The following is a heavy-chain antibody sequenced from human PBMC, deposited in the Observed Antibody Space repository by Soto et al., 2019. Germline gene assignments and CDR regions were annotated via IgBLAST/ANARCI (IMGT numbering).Heavy chain of an antibody. J-gene: IGHJ4*02. CDR1: GFTFSSYA. CDR2: ISGSGGST. V-gene: IGHV3-23*01. CDR3: ARHEAARAYSSGWYVAPGYFDY. D-gene: IGHD6-19*01. Sequence: EVQLLESGGGLVQPGGSLRLSCAASGFTFSSYAMSWVRQAPGKGLEWVSAISGSGGSTYYADSVKGRFTISRDNSKNTLYLQMNSLRAEDTAVYYCARHEAARAYSSGWYVAPGYFDYWGQGTLVTVSS.